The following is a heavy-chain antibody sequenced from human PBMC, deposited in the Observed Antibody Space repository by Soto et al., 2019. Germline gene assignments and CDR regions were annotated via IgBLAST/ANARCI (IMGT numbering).Heavy chain of an antibody. V-gene: IGHV1-46*03. CDR2: INPSGGST. D-gene: IGHD3-22*01. Sequence: ASLKGSCKAAGYTFTSDYMHWVRQAPGQGLEWMGIINPSGGSTSYAQKFQGRVTMTRDTSTSTVYMELSSLRSEDTAVYYCARALLITMIIRHWGQGTLVAVSS. CDR1: GYTFTSDY. CDR3: ARALLITMIIRH. J-gene: IGHJ4*02.